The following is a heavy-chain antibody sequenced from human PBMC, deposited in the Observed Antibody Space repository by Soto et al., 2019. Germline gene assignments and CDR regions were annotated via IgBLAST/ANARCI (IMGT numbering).Heavy chain of an antibody. CDR1: GFTFSSYG. CDR2: ISHDGSNK. CDR3: AKGIRGNSYYYYYMDV. D-gene: IGHD1-1*01. J-gene: IGHJ6*03. V-gene: IGHV3-30*18. Sequence: QVQLVESGGGVVQPGRSLRLSCAASGFTFSSYGMHWVRQAPGKGLEWVAVISHDGSNKYYADSVKGRFTISRDNSKNTLYLQMNSLRAEDTAVYYCAKGIRGNSYYYYYMDVWGKGTTVTVSS.